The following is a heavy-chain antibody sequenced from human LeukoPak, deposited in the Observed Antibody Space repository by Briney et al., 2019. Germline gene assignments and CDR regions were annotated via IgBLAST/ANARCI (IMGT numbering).Heavy chain of an antibody. CDR3: ARDYYYNSSGYYVG. J-gene: IGHJ4*02. CDR1: GYTFTGYG. Sequence: ASVKVSRKTSGYTFTGYGISWVRQAPGQGLEWMGWISAYNGNTNYAQKLQGRVTMTTDTSTSTAYMELRSLRSDDTAVYYCARDYYYNSSGYYVGWGQGTLVTVSS. D-gene: IGHD3-22*01. CDR2: ISAYNGNT. V-gene: IGHV1-18*01.